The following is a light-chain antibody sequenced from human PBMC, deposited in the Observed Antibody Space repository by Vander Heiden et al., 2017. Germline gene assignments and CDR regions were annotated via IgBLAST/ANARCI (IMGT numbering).Light chain of an antibody. CDR1: QSILYSSINKNF. Sequence: DIVMTQSPDSLAVSLGERATVNCKSSQSILYSSINKNFLAWYQQKPGQPPKLLIYWASTRESGVPDRFSGSGSGTDFTLTISSLQAGDVAVYYCQQYYSTPHTFGQGTKLEMK. CDR2: WAS. CDR3: QQYYSTPHT. J-gene: IGKJ2*01. V-gene: IGKV4-1*01.